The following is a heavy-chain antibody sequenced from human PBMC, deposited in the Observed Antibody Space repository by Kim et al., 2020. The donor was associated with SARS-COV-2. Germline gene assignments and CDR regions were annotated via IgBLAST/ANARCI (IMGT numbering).Heavy chain of an antibody. D-gene: IGHD1-1*01. CDR1: GGSFSGYY. J-gene: IGHJ4*02. CDR3: ARGRPRGGNGALGY. Sequence: SETLSLTCAVYGGSFSGYYWSWIRQPPGKGLEWIGEINHSGSTNYNPSLKSRVTISVDTSKNQFSLKLSSVTAADTAVYYCARGRPRGGNGALGYWGQGTLVTVSS. CDR2: INHSGST. V-gene: IGHV4-34*01.